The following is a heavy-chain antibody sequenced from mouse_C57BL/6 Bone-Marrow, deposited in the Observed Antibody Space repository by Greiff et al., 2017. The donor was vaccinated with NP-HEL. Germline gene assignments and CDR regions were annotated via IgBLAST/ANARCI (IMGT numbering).Heavy chain of an antibody. V-gene: IGHV1-26*01. CDR3: AREGYYPAWFAY. Sequence: EVQLQQSGPELVKPGASVKISCKASGYTFTDYYMNWVKQSHGKSLEWIGDINPNNGGTSYNQKFKGKATLTVDKSSSTAYMELRSLTSEDSAVYYCAREGYYPAWFAYWGQGTLVTVSA. CDR2: INPNNGGT. CDR1: GYTFTDYY. D-gene: IGHD2-3*01. J-gene: IGHJ3*01.